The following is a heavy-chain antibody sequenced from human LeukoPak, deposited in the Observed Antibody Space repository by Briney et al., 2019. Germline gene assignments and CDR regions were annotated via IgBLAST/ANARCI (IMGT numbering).Heavy chain of an antibody. J-gene: IGHJ3*02. CDR2: IYYSGST. D-gene: IGHD3-22*01. CDR3: AREAPYDSSGYYLDAFDI. V-gene: IGHV4-31*03. CDR1: GGSISSGGYY. Sequence: SETLSLTCTVSGGSISSGGYYWSWIRQHPGKGLEWIGYIYYSGSTYYDPSLKSRVTISVDTSKNQFSLKLSSVTAADTAVYYCAREAPYDSSGYYLDAFDIWGQGTMVTVSS.